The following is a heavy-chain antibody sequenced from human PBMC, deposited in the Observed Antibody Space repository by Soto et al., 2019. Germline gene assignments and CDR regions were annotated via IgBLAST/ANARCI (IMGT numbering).Heavy chain of an antibody. D-gene: IGHD1-1*01. CDR1: GFTFSSYS. Sequence: EVQLVESGGGLVKPGGSLRLSCAASGFTFSSYSMNWVRQAPGKGLEWVSSISSSSSYIYYADSVKGRFTISRDNAKNSLYLQMDSLRAEDTAVYYCARVELGYFDYWGQGTLVTVSS. J-gene: IGHJ4*02. CDR2: ISSSSSYI. CDR3: ARVELGYFDY. V-gene: IGHV3-21*01.